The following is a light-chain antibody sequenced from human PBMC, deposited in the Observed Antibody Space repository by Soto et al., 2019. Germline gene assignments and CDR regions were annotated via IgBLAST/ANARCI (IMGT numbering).Light chain of an antibody. CDR2: EVI. V-gene: IGLV2-14*01. CDR1: SSDVGGYNY. J-gene: IGLJ1*01. Sequence: QSALTQPASVSGSPGQSITISCTGTSSDVGGYNYVSWYQQHPPKAPKLMIYEVINRPSGVSNRFSGSKSGNTASLTISGLQAEDEADYYCQSYDSSLSGTVFGTGTKLTVL. CDR3: QSYDSSLSGTV.